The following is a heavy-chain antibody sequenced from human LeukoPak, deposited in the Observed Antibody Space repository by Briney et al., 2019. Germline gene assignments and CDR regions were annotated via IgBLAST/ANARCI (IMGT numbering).Heavy chain of an antibody. V-gene: IGHV4-59*01. CDR3: ARESRYYDSSGYYFLSRGAFDI. D-gene: IGHD3-22*01. J-gene: IGHJ3*02. CDR1: GGSISSYY. CDR2: IYYSGST. Sequence: SETLSLTCTVSGGSISSYYWSWIRQPPGKGLEWIGYIYYSGSTNYNPSLKSRVTISVDTSKNQFSLKLSSVTAADTAVYYCARESRYYDSSGYYFLSRGAFDIWGQGTVVTVSS.